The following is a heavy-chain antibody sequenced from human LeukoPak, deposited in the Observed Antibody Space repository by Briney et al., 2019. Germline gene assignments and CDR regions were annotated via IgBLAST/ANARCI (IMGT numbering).Heavy chain of an antibody. V-gene: IGHV1-8*01. CDR1: GYTFTSYD. J-gene: IGHJ6*03. CDR3: ARPPSLWFGVGGGYYYYYMDV. D-gene: IGHD3-10*01. CDR2: MNPNSGKT. Sequence: ASVKVSCKASGYTFTSYDINWVRQATGQGLEWMGWMNPNSGKTGYAQKFQGRVTMTRNTSISTAYMELSSLRSEDTAVYYCARPPSLWFGVGGGYYYYYMDVWGKGTTVTVSS.